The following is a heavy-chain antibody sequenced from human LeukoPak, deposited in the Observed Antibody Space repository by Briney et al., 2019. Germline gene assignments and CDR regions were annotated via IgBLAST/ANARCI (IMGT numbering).Heavy chain of an antibody. CDR2: ISHSGGT. J-gene: IGHJ6*02. CDR3: ASDSSGSPYYSGMDV. V-gene: IGHV4-34*01. CDR1: GGSFSGFY. D-gene: IGHD3-22*01. Sequence: SETLSLTCTVYGGSFSGFYWSWIRQPPGKGLEWIGEISHSGGTNYNPSLKSRVTISVDTSKNQFSLTLSSVTAADTAVYYCASDSSGSPYYSGMDVWGQGTTVTVSS.